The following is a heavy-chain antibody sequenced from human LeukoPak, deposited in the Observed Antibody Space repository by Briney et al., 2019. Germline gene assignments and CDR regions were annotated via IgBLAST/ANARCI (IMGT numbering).Heavy chain of an antibody. Sequence: GRSLRLSCAASGFTFDDYAMHWVRQAPGKGLEWVSGISWNSGSIGYADSVKGRFTISRDNAKNSLYLQMDSLRAEDTAVYYCARSAGPVGAFDIWGQGTMVTVSS. J-gene: IGHJ3*02. CDR1: GFTFDDYA. CDR3: ARSAGPVGAFDI. CDR2: ISWNSGSI. V-gene: IGHV3-9*01. D-gene: IGHD5-24*01.